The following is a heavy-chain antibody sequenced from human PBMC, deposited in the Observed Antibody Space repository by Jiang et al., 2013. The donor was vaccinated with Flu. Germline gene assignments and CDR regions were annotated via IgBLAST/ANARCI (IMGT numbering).Heavy chain of an antibody. D-gene: IGHD3-22*01. J-gene: IGHJ3*02. Sequence: KGLEWIGYIYYSGSTYYNPSLKSRVTISVDTSKNQXSLKLSSVTAADTAVYYCARAPFDTYYYDSSGYYSAFDIWGQGTMVTVSS. CDR3: ARAPFDTYYYDSSGYYSAFDI. CDR2: IYYSGST. V-gene: IGHV4-30-4*01.